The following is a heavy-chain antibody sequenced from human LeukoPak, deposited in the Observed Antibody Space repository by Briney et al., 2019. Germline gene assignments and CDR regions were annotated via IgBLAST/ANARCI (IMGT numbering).Heavy chain of an antibody. CDR3: ARLMGYYDSSGYYFGGFDY. J-gene: IGHJ4*02. CDR1: GDSIDSTRYY. D-gene: IGHD3-22*01. CDR2: IYFSGST. V-gene: IGHV4-39*07. Sequence: SETLSLTCAVSGDSIDSTRYYWGWIRQPPGKGLDWIGSIYFSGSTNYNPSLKSRVTISVDTSKNQFSLKLSSVTAADTAVYYCARLMGYYDSSGYYFGGFDYWGQGTLVTVSS.